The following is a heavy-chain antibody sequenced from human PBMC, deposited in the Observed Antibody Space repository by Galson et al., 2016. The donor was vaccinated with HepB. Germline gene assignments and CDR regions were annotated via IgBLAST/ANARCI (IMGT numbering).Heavy chain of an antibody. CDR2: IYYSGST. D-gene: IGHD5-24*01. Sequence: SETLSLTCTVSGGSTRSYYCSWIRQPPGKGLEWIGYIYYSGSTKYNPSLKSRVTMSQDTSKNQFSLNLSSVTAADTAVYYCAASRGYNWALPFDYWGQGTLATVSS. J-gene: IGHJ4*02. CDR1: GGSTRSYY. V-gene: IGHV4-59*03. CDR3: AASRGYNWALPFDY.